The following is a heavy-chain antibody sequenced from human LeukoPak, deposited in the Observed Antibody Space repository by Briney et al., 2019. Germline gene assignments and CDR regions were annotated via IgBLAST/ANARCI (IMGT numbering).Heavy chain of an antibody. V-gene: IGHV1-2*02. Sequence: ASVKVSCKASGYTFTSYGISWVRQAPGQGLEWMGWINPNSGGTNYAQKFQGRVTMTRDTSISTAYMELSRLRSDDTAVYYCARGMRGSNPKGDYWGQGTLVTVSS. D-gene: IGHD4-11*01. CDR3: ARGMRGSNPKGDY. CDR1: GYTFTSYG. J-gene: IGHJ4*02. CDR2: INPNSGGT.